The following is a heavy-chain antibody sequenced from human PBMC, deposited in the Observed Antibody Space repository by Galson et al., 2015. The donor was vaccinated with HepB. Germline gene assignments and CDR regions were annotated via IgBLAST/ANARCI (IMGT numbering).Heavy chain of an antibody. Sequence: SLRLSCAASGFSFTRYAMTWVRQAPGKGLEWVSSISSSTSYIYYADSVKGRFTISRDNAKNSLYLQMNSLGAEDTAVYYCASGGREQQWLVRHFDYWGQGTLVTVSS. D-gene: IGHD6-19*01. CDR3: ASGGREQQWLVRHFDY. CDR2: ISSSTSYI. J-gene: IGHJ4*02. V-gene: IGHV3-21*01. CDR1: GFSFTRYA.